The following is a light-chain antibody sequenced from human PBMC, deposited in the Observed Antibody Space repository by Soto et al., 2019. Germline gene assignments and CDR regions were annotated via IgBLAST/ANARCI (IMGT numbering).Light chain of an antibody. Sequence: EVVLTQSPGTLSLSQGERATLSCRASQSISSTYVAWYQQKPGQAPRLLIYGASTRATGIPARFSGSGSGTEFTLTISSLQSEDFAVYYCQQYNNWPRTFGQGTKADI. CDR3: QQYNNWPRT. J-gene: IGKJ1*01. V-gene: IGKV3-15*01. CDR2: GAS. CDR1: QSISST.